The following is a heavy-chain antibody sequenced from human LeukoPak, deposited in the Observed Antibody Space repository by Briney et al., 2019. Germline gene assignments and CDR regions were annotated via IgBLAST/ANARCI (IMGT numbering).Heavy chain of an antibody. CDR2: IYYSGST. J-gene: IGHJ4*02. CDR1: GGPISSYY. V-gene: IGHV4-59*01. Sequence: PSETLSLTCTVSGGPISSYYWSWIRQPPGKGLEWIGYIYYSGSTNYNPSLKSRVTISVDTSKNQFSLKLSSVTAADTAVYYCARASIAARLFDYWGQGTLVTVSS. CDR3: ARASIAARLFDY. D-gene: IGHD6-6*01.